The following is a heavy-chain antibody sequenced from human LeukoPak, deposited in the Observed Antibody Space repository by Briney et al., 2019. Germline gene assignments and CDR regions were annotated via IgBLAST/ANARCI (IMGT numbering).Heavy chain of an antibody. V-gene: IGHV3-48*03. Sequence: AGGSLRLSCAASGFTFSSYEMNWVRQAPGKGLEWVSYISSSGSTIYYADSVKGRFTISRDNAKNSLYLQMNSLRAEDTAVYHCGRDWSLPSLSGYYIDLWGKGTTVTVSS. J-gene: IGHJ6*03. CDR3: GRDWSLPSLSGYYIDL. CDR1: GFTFSSYE. CDR2: ISSSGSTI. D-gene: IGHD3-9*01.